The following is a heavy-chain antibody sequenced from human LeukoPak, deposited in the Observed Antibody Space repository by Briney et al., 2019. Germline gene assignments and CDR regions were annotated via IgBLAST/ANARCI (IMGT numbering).Heavy chain of an antibody. CDR3: ARDLSGSYEFYIDY. CDR1: GGSISSYY. V-gene: IGHV4-4*07. CDR2: IYTSGST. J-gene: IGHJ4*02. D-gene: IGHD1-26*01. Sequence: PSETLSLTCTVSGGSISSYYWSWIRQPAGKGLEWIGRIYTSGSTNYNPSLKSRLTMSVDTSKNQFSLKLSSVTAGDTAVYYCARDLSGSYEFYIDYWGQGTLVTVSS.